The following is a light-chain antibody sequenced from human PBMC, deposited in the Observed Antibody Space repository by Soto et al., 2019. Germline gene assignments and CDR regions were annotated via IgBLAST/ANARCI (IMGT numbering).Light chain of an antibody. CDR3: QQADSFPIT. Sequence: DIQMTQSPSSVSAAVGHRVTIYCRSSEDINSRLAWYQQKPGNAPKLLIYAAFILQSGVPSRFSGYGSGTDFTLSISSLQPEDFATYYCQQADSFPITFCQGTRLEVK. V-gene: IGKV1-12*01. CDR1: EDINSR. CDR2: AAF. J-gene: IGKJ5*01.